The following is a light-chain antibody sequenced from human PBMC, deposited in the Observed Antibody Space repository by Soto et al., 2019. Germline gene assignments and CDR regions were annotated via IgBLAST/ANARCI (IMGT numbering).Light chain of an antibody. Sequence: QSALTQPASVSGSPGQSITISCTGTSSDVGGYNYVSWYQQHPGKAPKLMIYEVSNRPSGVSNRFSGSKSGNTASLTISGLQAEDEADYYCNSYTSSSTPYVFGTGTRSPS. V-gene: IGLV2-14*01. CDR1: SSDVGGYNY. CDR2: EVS. CDR3: NSYTSSSTPYV. J-gene: IGLJ1*01.